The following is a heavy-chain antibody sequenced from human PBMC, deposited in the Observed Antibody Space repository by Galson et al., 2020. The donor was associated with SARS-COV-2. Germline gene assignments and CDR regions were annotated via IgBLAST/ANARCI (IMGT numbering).Heavy chain of an antibody. J-gene: IGHJ6*04. CDR2: ISWNSGSI. CDR3: AIHGADNWHYGLVV. Sequence: SLKITCAASGFTFDDYAMHWVRQAPGKGLEWVSGISWNSGSIGYADSVKGRFTISRDNAKNSLYLQMNRLRAEDTALYYCAIHGADNWHYGLVVCGEGTTVTVFS. CDR1: GFTFDDYA. D-gene: IGHD1-20*01. V-gene: IGHV3-9*01.